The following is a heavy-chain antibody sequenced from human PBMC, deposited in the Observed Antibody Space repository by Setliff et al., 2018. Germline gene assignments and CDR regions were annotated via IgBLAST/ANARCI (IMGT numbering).Heavy chain of an antibody. CDR2: IYYSGST. Sequence: SETLSLTCTVSGGSISSHYWSWIRQPPGKGLEWIGYIYYSGSTNYNPSLKSRVTISVDTSKNQFSLKLSSVTAADTAVYYCARPYYYDSSGYYYDYWGQGTLVTVS. J-gene: IGHJ4*02. V-gene: IGHV4-59*11. D-gene: IGHD3-22*01. CDR3: ARPYYYDSSGYYYDY. CDR1: GGSISSHY.